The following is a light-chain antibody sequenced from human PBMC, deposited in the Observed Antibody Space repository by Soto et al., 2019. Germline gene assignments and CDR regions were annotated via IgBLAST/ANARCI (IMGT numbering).Light chain of an antibody. CDR1: QDISNS. Sequence: DIKMTQSPSSLSASIGDRVTITCRASQDISNSLAWYHQKPGKVPKLLIYAASTLQSGVPSRFSGSGSGTDFTLTISSLQPEDVATYYCQKYNSAPWTFGQGTKVEIK. J-gene: IGKJ1*01. V-gene: IGKV1-27*01. CDR3: QKYNSAPWT. CDR2: AAS.